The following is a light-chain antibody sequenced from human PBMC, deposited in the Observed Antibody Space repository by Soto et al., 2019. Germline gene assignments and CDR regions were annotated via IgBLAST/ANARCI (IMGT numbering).Light chain of an antibody. J-gene: IGKJ1*01. Sequence: DIQMTQSPSSLSASVGDRVTITCRASQSISSYLNWYQQKPGKAPKLLIYAASSLQSGVPSRFSGSGSGTDFTLTISSLQPEDFAAHYCQQSYSTPRTFGQGTKVEIK. CDR1: QSISSY. CDR3: QQSYSTPRT. V-gene: IGKV1-39*01. CDR2: AAS.